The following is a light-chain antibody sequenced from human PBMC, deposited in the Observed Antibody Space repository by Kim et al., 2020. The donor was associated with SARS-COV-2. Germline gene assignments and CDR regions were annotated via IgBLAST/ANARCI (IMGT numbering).Light chain of an antibody. CDR3: QQYNKWPFT. Sequence: GSPGETATLSCRASQSVSSNLAWYQQKAGQAPRLLIDGASTRATGIPARCSGSGSGTEFTLTISSLQSEDFAAYYCQQYNKWPFTFGPGTKVDIK. V-gene: IGKV3-15*01. J-gene: IGKJ3*01. CDR2: GAS. CDR1: QSVSSN.